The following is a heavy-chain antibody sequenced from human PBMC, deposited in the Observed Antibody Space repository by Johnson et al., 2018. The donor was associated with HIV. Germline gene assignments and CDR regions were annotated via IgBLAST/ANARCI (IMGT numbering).Heavy chain of an antibody. CDR1: GFTFSTYA. Sequence: VQLVESGGGLVQPGGSLRLSCAASGFTFSTYAMSWVRQAPGKGLEWVSGISGGGGSTYYADSVKGRFTISRDNSKNTLYLQMNSLRAEDTAVYYCAKTYSEGEVRDAFDIWGQGTRVTVSS. CDR3: AKTYSEGEVRDAFDI. J-gene: IGHJ3*02. V-gene: IGHV3-23*04. CDR2: ISGGGGST. D-gene: IGHD2-21*01.